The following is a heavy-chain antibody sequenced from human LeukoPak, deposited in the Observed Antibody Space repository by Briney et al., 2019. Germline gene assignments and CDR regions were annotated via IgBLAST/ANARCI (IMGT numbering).Heavy chain of an antibody. J-gene: IGHJ3*02. CDR1: GGSISSGGHY. V-gene: IGHV4-31*03. CDR2: IYYSGHIYYSGNT. Sequence: PSETLSLTCTVSGGSISSGGHYWGWIRQYPGKGLEWIGHIYYSGHIYYSGNTYYNPSLKSRVIISVDTSNNQFSLKVSSVTAADTAVYYCARDMGLYFYDTSGPDAFDIWGQGTMVIVSS. D-gene: IGHD3-22*01. CDR3: ARDMGLYFYDTSGPDAFDI.